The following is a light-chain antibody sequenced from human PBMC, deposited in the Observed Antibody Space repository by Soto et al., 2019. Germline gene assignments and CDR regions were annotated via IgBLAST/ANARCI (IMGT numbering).Light chain of an antibody. Sequence: EIVLTQSPGTVSLSPGERATLSCRASQSIMNTFLSWYQQKPGQAPRLLIYGTSSRATGIPDRFSGSGSGIDFTLTISRLEPEEFAVYYCQQYGSLPRTFGQGTKVEIK. V-gene: IGKV3-20*01. CDR1: QSIMNTF. CDR3: QQYGSLPRT. CDR2: GTS. J-gene: IGKJ1*01.